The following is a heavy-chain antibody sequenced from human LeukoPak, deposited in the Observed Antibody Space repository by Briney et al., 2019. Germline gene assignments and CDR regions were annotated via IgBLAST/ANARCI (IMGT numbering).Heavy chain of an antibody. CDR3: ARPHYYYDSSGYVY. Sequence: SETLSLTCAVYGGSFSGYYWSWIRQPPGKGLEWIGEINHSGSTDYNPSLKSRVTISVDTSKNQFSLKLSSVTAADTAVYYCARPHYYYDSSGYVYWGQGTLVTVSS. V-gene: IGHV4-34*01. CDR2: INHSGST. CDR1: GGSFSGYY. J-gene: IGHJ4*02. D-gene: IGHD3-22*01.